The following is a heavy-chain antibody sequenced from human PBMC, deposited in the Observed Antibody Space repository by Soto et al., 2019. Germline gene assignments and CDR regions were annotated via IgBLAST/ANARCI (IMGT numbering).Heavy chain of an antibody. CDR1: GFTFSSYG. Sequence: GGSLRLSCAASGFTFSSYGMHWVRQAPGKGLEWVAVIWYDGSNKYYADSVKGRFTISRDNSKNTLYLQMNSLRAEDTAVYYCARDHRPPNYGDYLGHYYGMDVWGQGTTVTVSS. V-gene: IGHV3-33*01. D-gene: IGHD4-17*01. CDR3: ARDHRPPNYGDYLGHYYGMDV. CDR2: IWYDGSNK. J-gene: IGHJ6*02.